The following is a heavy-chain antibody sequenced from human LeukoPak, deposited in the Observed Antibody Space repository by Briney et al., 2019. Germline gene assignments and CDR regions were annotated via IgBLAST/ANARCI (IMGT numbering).Heavy chain of an antibody. J-gene: IGHJ3*02. V-gene: IGHV1-2*02. Sequence: ASVKVSCKATGYTFTGYYMHWVRQAPGQGLEWMGWINPNSGGTNYAQRFQGRVTMTRDTSISTAYMELSRLRSDDTAVYYCARNRGSGWYAFDIWGQGTMVTVSS. CDR3: ARNRGSGWYAFDI. D-gene: IGHD6-19*01. CDR2: INPNSGGT. CDR1: GYTFTGYY.